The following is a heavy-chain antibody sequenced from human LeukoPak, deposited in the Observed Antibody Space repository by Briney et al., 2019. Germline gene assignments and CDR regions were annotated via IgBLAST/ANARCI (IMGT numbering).Heavy chain of an antibody. CDR3: ARDRLAYCGGDCKLLDC. V-gene: IGHV1-18*01. J-gene: IGHJ4*02. D-gene: IGHD2-21*02. CDR1: GYTFTSYG. CDR2: ISAYNGNT. Sequence: ASVKVSCKASGYTFTSYGISWVRQAPGQGLEWMGWISAYNGNTNYAQKLQGRVTMTTDTSTSTAYMELRSLRSDDTAVYYCARDRLAYCGGDCKLLDCWGQGTLVTVSS.